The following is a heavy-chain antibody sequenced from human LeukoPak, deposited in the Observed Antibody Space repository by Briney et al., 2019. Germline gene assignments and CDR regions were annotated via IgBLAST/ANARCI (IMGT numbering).Heavy chain of an antibody. J-gene: IGHJ3*02. CDR2: ISWDGGST. Sequence: PGGSLRLSCAASGFTFDDYAMHWVRQAPGKGLEWVSLISWDGGSTYYADSVKGRFTISRDNSKNSLYLQMNSLRAEDTALYYCAKDISPVCYDAFDIWGQGTMVTVSS. CDR3: AKDISPVCYDAFDI. D-gene: IGHD4/OR15-4a*01. V-gene: IGHV3-43D*03. CDR1: GFTFDDYA.